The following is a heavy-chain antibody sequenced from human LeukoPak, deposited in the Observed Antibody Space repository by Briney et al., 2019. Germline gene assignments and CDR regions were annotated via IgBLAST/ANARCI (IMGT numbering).Heavy chain of an antibody. CDR2: IRYDGSNK. V-gene: IGHV3-30*02. Sequence: GGSLRLSCAASGFTFSSYGMHWVRQAPGKGLEWVAFIRYDGSNKYYADSVKGRFTISRDNSKNTLYLQMSSLRAEDTAIYYCAKDPNGDYIGTFDIWGQGTTVIVSS. CDR1: GFTFSSYG. D-gene: IGHD4-17*01. J-gene: IGHJ3*02. CDR3: AKDPNGDYIGTFDI.